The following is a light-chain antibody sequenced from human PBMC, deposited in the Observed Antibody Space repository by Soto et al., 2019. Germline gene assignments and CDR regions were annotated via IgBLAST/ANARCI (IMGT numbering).Light chain of an antibody. V-gene: IGLV2-14*01. CDR3: SSYTSSSTLLV. CDR2: EVS. J-gene: IGLJ2*01. Sequence: QSALTQPASVSGSPGQSITISCSGTSSDVGGYNFVSWYQHHPGKAPKLMIYEVSNRPSGVSNRFSGSKSGNTASLTISGLQAEDAADYYCSSYTSSSTLLVFGGGTKLTVL. CDR1: SSDVGGYNF.